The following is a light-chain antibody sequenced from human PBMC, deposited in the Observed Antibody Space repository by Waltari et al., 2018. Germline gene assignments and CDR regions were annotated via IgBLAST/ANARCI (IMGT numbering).Light chain of an antibody. Sequence: QTVVTQEPSFSVYPGGTVTLTCGLRPGSVSTGHYRSWSQQTPGQAPRTLIYSTFTRSSGVPDRFSGSIVGNKAALTITGAQADDESEFYCALYLGSGIWVFGGGTRLTVL. J-gene: IGLJ3*02. CDR1: PGSVSTGHY. CDR2: STF. CDR3: ALYLGSGIWV. V-gene: IGLV8-61*01.